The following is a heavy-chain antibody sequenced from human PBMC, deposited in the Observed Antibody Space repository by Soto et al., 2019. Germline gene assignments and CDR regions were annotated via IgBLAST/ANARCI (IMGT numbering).Heavy chain of an antibody. D-gene: IGHD2-2*01. CDR2: ISYDGSNK. Sequence: QVQLVESGGGVVQPGRSLRLSCAASGFTFSSYGMHWVRQAPGKGLEWVAVISYDGSNKYYADSVKGRFTISRDNSKNTLYLQMNSLRAEDTAVYYCAKDMRPNYYYGMDFWGQGTTVTVSS. J-gene: IGHJ6*02. V-gene: IGHV3-30*18. CDR1: GFTFSSYG. CDR3: AKDMRPNYYYGMDF.